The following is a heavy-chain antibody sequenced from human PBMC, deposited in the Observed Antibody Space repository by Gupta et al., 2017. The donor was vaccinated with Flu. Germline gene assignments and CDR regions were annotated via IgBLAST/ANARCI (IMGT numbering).Heavy chain of an antibody. D-gene: IGHD2-21*01. J-gene: IGHJ4*02. V-gene: IGHV3-73*02. CDR3: TSPISHKTDY. CDR1: GFTFSGSA. Sequence: EVQLVESGGGLVQPGGSLKLSCAASGFTFSGSAMHWVRQASGKGLEWVGRIRSKANSYATAYAASVKGRFTISRDDSKNTAYLQMNSLKTEDTAVYYCTSPISHKTDYWGQGTLVTVSS. CDR2: IRSKANSYAT.